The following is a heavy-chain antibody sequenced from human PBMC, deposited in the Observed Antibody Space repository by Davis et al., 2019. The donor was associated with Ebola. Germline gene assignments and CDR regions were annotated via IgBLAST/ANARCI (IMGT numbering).Heavy chain of an antibody. V-gene: IGHV3-53*01. D-gene: IGHD2-15*01. Sequence: GGSLRLSCAASGFTFSSYYMTWVRQAPGKGLEWVSVIYSGGTTYYADSVKGRFTISRDNSKNTLYLQMNSLGVEDTAVYYCARTHCSGGSCYLDYWGQGTLVTVSS. CDR1: GFTFSSYY. CDR2: IYSGGTT. CDR3: ARTHCSGGSCYLDY. J-gene: IGHJ4*02.